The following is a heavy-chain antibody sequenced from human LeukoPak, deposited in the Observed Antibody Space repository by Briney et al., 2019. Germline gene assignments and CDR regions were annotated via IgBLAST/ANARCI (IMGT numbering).Heavy chain of an antibody. V-gene: IGHV4-59*08. Sequence: SETLSLTCTISGGSISSYYWSWIRQPPGKGLEWIGYIYYSGSTNYNPSLKSRVTISVDTSKNQFSLKLSSVTAADTAVYYCARHSQTISGDYSNYFIYYSMDVWGQGTTVTVSS. D-gene: IGHD4-11*01. CDR1: GGSISSYY. CDR2: IYYSGST. J-gene: IGHJ6*02. CDR3: ARHSQTISGDYSNYFIYYSMDV.